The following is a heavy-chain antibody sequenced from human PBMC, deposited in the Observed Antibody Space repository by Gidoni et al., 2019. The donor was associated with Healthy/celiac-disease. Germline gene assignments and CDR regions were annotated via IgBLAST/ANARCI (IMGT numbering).Heavy chain of an antibody. Sequence: QVQLVQSGAEVKKPGASVKVSCKASGYTFTSYYMHWVRQAPGQGLEWMGIINPSGGSTSYAQKFQGRVTMTRDTSTSTVYMELSSLRSEDTAVYYCARDRAVVDFWSGYPGANIYYYYGMDVWGQGTTVTVSS. D-gene: IGHD3-3*01. J-gene: IGHJ6*02. CDR1: GYTFTSYY. CDR2: INPSGGST. V-gene: IGHV1-46*01. CDR3: ARDRAVVDFWSGYPGANIYYYYGMDV.